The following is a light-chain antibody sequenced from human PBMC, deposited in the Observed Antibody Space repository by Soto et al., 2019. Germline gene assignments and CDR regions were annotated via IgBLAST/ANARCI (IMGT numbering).Light chain of an antibody. J-gene: IGLJ2*01. CDR2: EDS. CDR1: SSDVGGYNY. CDR3: SSYTSSSTLV. V-gene: IGLV2-14*01. Sequence: QSVPTQPASVSGSPGQSITISCTGTSSDVGGYNYVSWYQQHPGKAPKLMIYEDSNRPSGVSNRFSGSKSGNTASLTISGLQAEDEADYYCSSYTSSSTLVFGGGTKLTVL.